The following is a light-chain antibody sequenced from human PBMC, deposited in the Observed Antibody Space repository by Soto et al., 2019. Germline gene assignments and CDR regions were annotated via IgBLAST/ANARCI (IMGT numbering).Light chain of an antibody. J-gene: IGLJ3*02. Sequence: QSALTQPASVSGSPGQSITISCSGTSSDVGGYDYVSWYQQFPGKAPKRMIYDVTSRPSGISNRFSGSKSGNTASLTISGLQAEDEADYYCSSYTSSFSLVFGGGTKVTVL. CDR2: DVT. CDR1: SSDVGGYDY. V-gene: IGLV2-14*01. CDR3: SSYTSSFSLV.